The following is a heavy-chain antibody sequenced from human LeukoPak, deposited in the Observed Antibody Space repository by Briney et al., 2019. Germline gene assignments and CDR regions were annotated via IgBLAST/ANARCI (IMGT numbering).Heavy chain of an antibody. CDR1: GFTFTSYS. D-gene: IGHD3-9*01. V-gene: IGHV3-21*01. J-gene: IGHJ4*02. CDR3: ARLYDILTGAFDY. CDR2: ISSSSSYI. Sequence: GGSLRLSCAASGFTFTSYSMNWVRQAPGKGLEWISSISSSSSYIYYADSVKGRFTISRDNAKNSLYLQMSSLRAEDTAIYYCARLYDILTGAFDYWGQGTLVTVSS.